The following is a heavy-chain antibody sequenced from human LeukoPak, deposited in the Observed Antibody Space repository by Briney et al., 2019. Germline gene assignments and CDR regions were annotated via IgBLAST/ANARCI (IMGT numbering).Heavy chain of an antibody. CDR2: IYYSGST. Sequence: SETLSLTCTVSGGSISSSSYYWGWIRQPPGKGLEWIGSIYYSGSTYYNPSRKSRVTISVDTSKNQFSLKLSSVTAADTAVYYCARHRVRTAATPSAPFDYWGQGTLVTVSS. D-gene: IGHD6-25*01. J-gene: IGHJ4*02. CDR3: ARHRVRTAATPSAPFDY. V-gene: IGHV4-39*01. CDR1: GGSISSSSYY.